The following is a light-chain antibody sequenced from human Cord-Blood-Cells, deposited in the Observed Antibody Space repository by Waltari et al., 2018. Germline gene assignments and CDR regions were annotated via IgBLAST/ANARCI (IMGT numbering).Light chain of an antibody. V-gene: IGKV4-1*01. CDR1: QSVLYSSNNKNY. CDR2: WAS. J-gene: IGKJ3*01. CDR3: QQYYSTPPT. Sequence: DIVMTQSPDSLAVSLGARATINCKSSQSVLYSSNNKNYLAWYQQKPGQPPKLLIYWASTRESGVPDRCSGSGSGTDFTLTISSLQAEDVAVYYCQQYYSTPPTFGPGTKVDIK.